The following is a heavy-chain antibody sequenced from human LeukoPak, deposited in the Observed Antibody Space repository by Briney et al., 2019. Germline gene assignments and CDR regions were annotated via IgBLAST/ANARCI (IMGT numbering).Heavy chain of an antibody. CDR2: ISGSGGEI. V-gene: IGHV3-23*01. CDR3: AKGGPFSTSSQKYFDP. CDR1: GFSFSSYG. D-gene: IGHD6-6*01. Sequence: GGSLRLSCAASGFSFSSYGMTWVRQAPGTGLEWVSSISGSGGEIHYADSVKGRFTISRDNSKNTVYLQMNSLRDEDTAVFYCAKGGPFSTSSQKYFDPWGQGSLVIVS. J-gene: IGHJ5*02.